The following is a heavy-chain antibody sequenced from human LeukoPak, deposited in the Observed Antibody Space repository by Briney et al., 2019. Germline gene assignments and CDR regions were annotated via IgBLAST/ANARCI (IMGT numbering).Heavy chain of an antibody. V-gene: IGHV3-7*03. CDR2: IKQDGSEK. J-gene: IGHJ6*02. Sequence: GGSLRLSCAASGFTFSSYWMSWVRQAPGKGLEWVANIKQDGSEKYYVDSVKGRFTISRDNAKNSLYLQMNSLRAEDTAVYYCARAGYYAYYYYGMDVWGQGTTVTVSS. CDR3: ARAGYYAYYYYGMDV. CDR1: GFTFSSYW. D-gene: IGHD3-22*01.